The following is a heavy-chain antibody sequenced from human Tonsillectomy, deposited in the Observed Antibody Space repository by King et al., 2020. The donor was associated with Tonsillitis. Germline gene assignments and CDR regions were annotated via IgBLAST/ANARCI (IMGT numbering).Heavy chain of an antibody. Sequence: VQLVESGGGLVQPGGALRLSCAAYGFTFSSYEMNCVRQAPGQGLEWVSDMSIRGSTIYYADSVKGRFTMPSDNARNSLYLQMNSLRAEDTGVYYCARESYSSSLLFDPWGQGTLVTVSS. CDR1: GFTFSSYE. CDR3: ARESYSSSLLFDP. CDR2: MSIRGSTI. J-gene: IGHJ5*02. V-gene: IGHV3-48*03. D-gene: IGHD6-19*01.